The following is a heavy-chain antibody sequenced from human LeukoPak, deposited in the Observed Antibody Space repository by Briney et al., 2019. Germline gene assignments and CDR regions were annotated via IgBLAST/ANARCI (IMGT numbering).Heavy chain of an antibody. D-gene: IGHD5-18*01. CDR1: GFTFSNAC. J-gene: IGHJ4*02. Sequence: GGSLRLSCAASGFTFSNACMSWVRQAPEKGLEWVGHVKTKTDGGTTDYAAPVKGRFTISRDDSKNTLYLQMNSLKTEDTAVYYCTTGTWIQLWLADYWGQGTLVTVSS. CDR3: TTGTWIQLWLADY. V-gene: IGHV3-15*01. CDR2: VKTKTDGGTT.